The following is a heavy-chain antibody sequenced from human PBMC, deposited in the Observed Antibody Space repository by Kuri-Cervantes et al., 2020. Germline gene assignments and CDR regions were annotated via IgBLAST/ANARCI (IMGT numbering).Heavy chain of an antibody. V-gene: IGHV3-9*01. CDR3: AKEKSLWSSPSDY. CDR1: GFTFDDYA. D-gene: IGHD3-10*01. J-gene: IGHJ4*02. CDR2: ISWNSGTK. Sequence: SLKISCAASGFTFDDYAMHWVRQAPGKGLEWVSSISWNSGTKGYADSVKGRFTISRDNAKNSLYLQMSSLRVEDTAMYYCAKEKSLWSSPSDYWGQGTLVTVSS.